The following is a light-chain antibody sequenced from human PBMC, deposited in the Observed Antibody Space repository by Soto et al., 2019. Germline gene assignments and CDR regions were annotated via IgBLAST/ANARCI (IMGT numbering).Light chain of an antibody. Sequence: DIQMTQSPSTLSASVGDRVTITCRASQSISNWLAWYQQKPGKAPKLLIYKASNLESGVASRCSGSGSGTEFPLTISSLQSDDVATYYYQQYNSYPYTFGQGTKLEIK. CDR3: QQYNSYPYT. CDR1: QSISNW. V-gene: IGKV1-5*03. CDR2: KAS. J-gene: IGKJ2*01.